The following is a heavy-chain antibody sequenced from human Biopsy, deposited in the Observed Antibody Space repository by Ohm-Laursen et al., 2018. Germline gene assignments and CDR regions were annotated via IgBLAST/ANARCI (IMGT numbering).Heavy chain of an antibody. V-gene: IGHV4-31*03. CDR2: ISYNERT. J-gene: IGHJ2*01. D-gene: IGHD1-26*01. Sequence: TLSLTCSVSGASVKTSGYFWAWIRQRPGKGLEWIGYISYNERTHYNPSLTSRLAISFDTSNNRISLQLRSVSVADTAVYYCVRERKSGVAEAGYFDLWGRGSPVTVPS. CDR3: VRERKSGVAEAGYFDL. CDR1: GASVKTSGYF.